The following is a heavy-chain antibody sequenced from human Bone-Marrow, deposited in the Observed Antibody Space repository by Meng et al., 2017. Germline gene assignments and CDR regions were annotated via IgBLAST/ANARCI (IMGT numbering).Heavy chain of an antibody. J-gene: IGHJ4*02. CDR3: AKVKYQLLPFDY. Sequence: EMQVLESGGGLVQPGGSLRLSCAASGFTFSSYAMSWVRQTPGKGLEWVSTISGSGGSTHYADSVKGRFTISRDNSKNTLYLQMNSLRAEDTAVYYCAKVKYQLLPFDYWGQGTLVTVSS. D-gene: IGHD2-2*01. CDR1: GFTFSSYA. CDR2: ISGSGGST. V-gene: IGHV3-23*01.